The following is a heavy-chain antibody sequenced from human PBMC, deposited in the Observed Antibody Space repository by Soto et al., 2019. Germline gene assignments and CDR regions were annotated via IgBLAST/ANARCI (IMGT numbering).Heavy chain of an antibody. CDR1: GYTFAGYY. D-gene: IGHD6-13*01. V-gene: IGHV1-58*02. Sequence: EASVKVSCTASGYTFAGYYMHWVRQARGQRLEWIGWIVVGSGNTNYAQKFQERVTITRDMSTSTAYMELSSLRSEDTAVYYCAAANSSSWYNYYYYGMDVWGQGTTVTVSS. CDR3: AAANSSSWYNYYYYGMDV. J-gene: IGHJ6*02. CDR2: IVVGSGNT.